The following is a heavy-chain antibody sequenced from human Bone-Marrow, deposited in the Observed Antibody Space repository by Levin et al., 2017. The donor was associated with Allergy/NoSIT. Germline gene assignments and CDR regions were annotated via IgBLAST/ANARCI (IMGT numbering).Heavy chain of an antibody. D-gene: IGHD4-17*01. J-gene: IGHJ4*02. CDR3: ARVEDGDYADY. CDR1: GFTVSSNY. V-gene: IGHV3-66*02. CDR2: IYSGGST. Sequence: LSLTCAASGFTVSSNYMSWVRQAPGKGLEWVSVIYSGGSTYYADSVKGRFTISRDNSKNTLYLQMSSLRAEDTAVYYCARVEDGDYADYWGQGTLVTVSS.